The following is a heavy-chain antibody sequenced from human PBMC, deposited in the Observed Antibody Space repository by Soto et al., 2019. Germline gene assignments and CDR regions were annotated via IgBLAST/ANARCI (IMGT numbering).Heavy chain of an antibody. CDR2: ISGSGGST. CDR3: ARDKKEVTAGRGAFDI. J-gene: IGHJ3*02. CDR1: GFTFSSYA. Sequence: PGGSLRLSCAASGFTFSSYAMSWVRQAPGKGLEWVSAISGSGGSTYYADSVKGRFTISRDNSKNTLYLQMNSLRAEDTAVYYCARDKKEVTAGRGAFDIWGQGKMVTV. D-gene: IGHD3-10*01. V-gene: IGHV3-23*01.